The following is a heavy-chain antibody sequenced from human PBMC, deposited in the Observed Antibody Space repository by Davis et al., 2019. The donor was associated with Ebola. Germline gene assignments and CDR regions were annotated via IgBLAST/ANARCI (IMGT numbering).Heavy chain of an antibody. Sequence: PGGSLRLSCAASGFTFSNYDMSWVRQVPGKGLEWVAVISYDGSYAEYADSVKGRFTISRDNSKDTLYLEMNSLRADDTAVYFCAKDYDYGYYYYMDVWGNGTTVTVSS. J-gene: IGHJ6*03. CDR2: ISYDGSYA. CDR3: AKDYDYGYYYYMDV. D-gene: IGHD4/OR15-4a*01. CDR1: GFTFSNYD. V-gene: IGHV3-30*18.